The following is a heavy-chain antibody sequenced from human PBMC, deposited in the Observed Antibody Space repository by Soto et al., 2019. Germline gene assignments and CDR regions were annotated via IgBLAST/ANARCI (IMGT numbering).Heavy chain of an antibody. CDR1: GCTFSSYA. D-gene: IGHD4-17*01. CDR3: ARAHYGLRFNYYYGMDV. J-gene: IGHJ6*02. CDR2: IIPIFGTA. V-gene: IGHV1-69*13. Sequence: SVKVSCKASGCTFSSYAISWVRQAPGQGLEWMGGIIPIFGTANYAQKFQGRVTMTADESTSTAYMELSSLRSEDTAVYYCARAHYGLRFNYYYGMDVWGQGTTVTVSS.